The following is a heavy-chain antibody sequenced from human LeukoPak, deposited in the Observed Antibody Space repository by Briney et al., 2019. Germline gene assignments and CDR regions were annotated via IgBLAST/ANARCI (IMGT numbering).Heavy chain of an antibody. Sequence: PSETLSLTCAVYGGSLSGYYWSWIRQPPGKGLEWIGEINHSGSTNYNPSLKSRVTISVDTSKNQFSLKLSSVTAADTAVYYCARHRSSSGYYYVRHGAFDIWGQGTMVTVSS. J-gene: IGHJ3*02. V-gene: IGHV4-34*01. D-gene: IGHD3-22*01. CDR2: INHSGST. CDR3: ARHRSSSGYYYVRHGAFDI. CDR1: GGSLSGYY.